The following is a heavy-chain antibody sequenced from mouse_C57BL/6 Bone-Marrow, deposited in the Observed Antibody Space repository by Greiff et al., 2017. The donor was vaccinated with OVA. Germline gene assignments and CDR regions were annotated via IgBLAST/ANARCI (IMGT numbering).Heavy chain of an antibody. D-gene: IGHD1-1*01. J-gene: IGHJ3*01. CDR1: GYTFTSYC. V-gene: IGHV1-55*01. Sequence: QVQLQQSGAELVKPGASVKMSCKASGYTFTSYCITWVKQRHGKGLEWIGDIYPGSGSTNYNEKFKSKATLTVDTSSSTAYMQLSSLTSEDSAVYYCARERNGSSPWFAYWGQGTLVTVSA. CDR2: IYPGSGST. CDR3: ARERNGSSPWFAY.